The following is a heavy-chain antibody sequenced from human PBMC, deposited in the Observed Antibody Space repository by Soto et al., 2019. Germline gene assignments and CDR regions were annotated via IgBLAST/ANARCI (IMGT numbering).Heavy chain of an antibody. D-gene: IGHD3-10*01. CDR2: IGRVSTYI. Sequence: QLVESGGGLVKPGGSLRLPCVASGFPFSSFSLNWFRQAPGKGLEWVSSIGRVSTYIYYADSVRGRFTVSRDNAKNSVYLQMNGLTAEDSGIYYCARVTAGSGSYQIDLWGQGTLVTVSS. CDR3: ARVTAGSGSYQIDL. V-gene: IGHV3-21*02. J-gene: IGHJ4*02. CDR1: GFPFSSFS.